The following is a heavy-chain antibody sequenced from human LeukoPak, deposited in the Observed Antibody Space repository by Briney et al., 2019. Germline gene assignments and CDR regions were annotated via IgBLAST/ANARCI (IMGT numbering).Heavy chain of an antibody. Sequence: SETLSLTCTVSGGSISSYYWSWIRQPPGKGLEWIGYIYYSGSTNYNPSLKSRVTISVDTSKNQFSLKLSSVTAADTAVYYCARGGGSYYRNPFDYWGQGTLVTVSS. V-gene: IGHV4-59*01. J-gene: IGHJ4*02. CDR3: ARGGGSYYRNPFDY. CDR1: GGSISSYY. D-gene: IGHD1-26*01. CDR2: IYYSGST.